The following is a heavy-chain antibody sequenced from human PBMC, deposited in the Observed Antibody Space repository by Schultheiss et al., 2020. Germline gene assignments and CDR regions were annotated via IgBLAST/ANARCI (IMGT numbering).Heavy chain of an antibody. V-gene: IGHV1-2*02. CDR3: ARGGGLVYYDSSGYYSSDY. CDR2: INPKSGGT. CDR1: GGTFSSYA. Sequence: ASVKVSCKASGGTFSSYAISWVRQAPGQGLEWMGWINPKSGGTISAQKFQGRVTMTRDTSISTVYMELSRLRSDDTAVYYCARGGGLVYYDSSGYYSSDYWGQGTLVNVSS. J-gene: IGHJ4*02. D-gene: IGHD3-22*01.